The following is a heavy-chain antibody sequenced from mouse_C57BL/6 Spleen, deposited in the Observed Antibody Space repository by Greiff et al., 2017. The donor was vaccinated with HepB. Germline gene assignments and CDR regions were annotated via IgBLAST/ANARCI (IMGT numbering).Heavy chain of an antibody. CDR1: GFTFSSYA. J-gene: IGHJ3*01. D-gene: IGHD2-1*01. Sequence: EVMLVQSGGGLVKPGGSLKLSCAASGFTFSSYAMSWVRQTPEKRLEWVATISDGGSYTYYPDNVKGRFTISRDNAKNNLYLQMSHLKSEDTAMYYCARDTQRGNGGFAYWGQGTLVTVSA. CDR3: ARDTQRGNGGFAY. V-gene: IGHV5-4*01. CDR2: ISDGGSYT.